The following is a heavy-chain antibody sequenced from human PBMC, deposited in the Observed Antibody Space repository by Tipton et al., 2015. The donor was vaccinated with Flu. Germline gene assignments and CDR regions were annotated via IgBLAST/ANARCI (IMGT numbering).Heavy chain of an antibody. D-gene: IGHD5-18*01. CDR1: GGSISSYY. CDR3: ASPNKNSYDLYY. J-gene: IGHJ4*02. V-gene: IGHV4-4*07. CDR2: IYTSGST. Sequence: TLSLTCTVSGGSISSYYWSWIRQPAGKGLEWIGRIYTSGSTNYNPSLKSRVTISVDTSKNQFSLKLSSVTAADTAVYYCASPNKNSYDLYYWGQGTLVTVSS.